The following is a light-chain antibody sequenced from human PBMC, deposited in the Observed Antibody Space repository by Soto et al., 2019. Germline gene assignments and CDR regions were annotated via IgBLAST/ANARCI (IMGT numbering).Light chain of an antibody. CDR1: QSISTR. CDR2: DAY. V-gene: IGKV1-5*01. Sequence: DSQMTQSPPTLCASVGDGVTITCRARQSISTRLAWYQQKPGEAPNLLIYDAYSLQSGVQSRFSGSGSGTEFALTISSLQSDDFASYYCQHYSSYSWTFGQVTKVDIK. J-gene: IGKJ1*01. CDR3: QHYSSYSWT.